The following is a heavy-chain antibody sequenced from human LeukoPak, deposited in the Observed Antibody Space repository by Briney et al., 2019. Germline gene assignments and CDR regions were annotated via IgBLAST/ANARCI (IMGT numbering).Heavy chain of an antibody. Sequence: PGGSLRLSCAASTFIVTSNYMSWVRQAPGKGLEWVSVIYSGGTTYYADSVKGRFTISRDNSKNTLYLQMNSLRAEDTAVYYCARGPYYYDSSGFPFDYWGQGTLVTVSS. CDR1: TFIVTSNY. CDR3: ARGPYYYDSSGFPFDY. V-gene: IGHV3-66*01. D-gene: IGHD3-22*01. J-gene: IGHJ4*02. CDR2: IYSGGTT.